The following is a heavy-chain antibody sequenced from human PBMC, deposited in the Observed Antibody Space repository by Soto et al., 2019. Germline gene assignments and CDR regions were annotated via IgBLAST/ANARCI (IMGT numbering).Heavy chain of an antibody. V-gene: IGHV3-48*02. D-gene: IGHD6-13*01. J-gene: IGHJ4*02. Sequence: GESLKISCAASGFTFSSYSMNWVRQAPGKGLEWVSYISSSSSTIYYADSVKGRFTISRDNAKNSLYLQMNSLRDEDTAVYYCARDGLPYSSSWYFDYWGQGTLVTVSS. CDR2: ISSSSSTI. CDR1: GFTFSSYS. CDR3: ARDGLPYSSSWYFDY.